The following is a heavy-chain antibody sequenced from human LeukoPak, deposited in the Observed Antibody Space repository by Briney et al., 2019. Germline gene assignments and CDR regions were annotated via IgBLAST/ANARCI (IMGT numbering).Heavy chain of an antibody. J-gene: IGHJ6*02. CDR1: GFTFSSYS. CDR2: ISSSSYI. CDR3: ARDSSSYRNYYGMDV. Sequence: GGSLRLSRVASGFTFSSYSMNWVRQAPGKGLEWVSSISSSSYIYDADSVKGRFTISRDNAKNSLYLQMNSLRAEDTAVYYCARDSSSYRNYYGMDVWGQGTTVTVSS. D-gene: IGHD6-13*01. V-gene: IGHV3-21*01.